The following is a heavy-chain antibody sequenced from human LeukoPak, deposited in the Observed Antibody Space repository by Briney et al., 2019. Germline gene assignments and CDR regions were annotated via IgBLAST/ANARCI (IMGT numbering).Heavy chain of an antibody. CDR2: MNPDSGNT. J-gene: IGHJ4*02. V-gene: IGHV1-8*01. Sequence: ASVKVSCKASGYTFTSYDINWVRQATGQGLEWMGWMNPDSGNTGYAQKFQGRVTMTRNTSICTAYMELSSLTSEDTAVYYCARAKRFGELLYGWGQGTLVTVSS. D-gene: IGHD3-10*01. CDR1: GYTFTSYD. CDR3: ARAKRFGELLYG.